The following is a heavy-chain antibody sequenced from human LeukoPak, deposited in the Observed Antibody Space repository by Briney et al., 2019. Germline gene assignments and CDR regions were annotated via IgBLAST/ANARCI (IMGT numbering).Heavy chain of an antibody. CDR3: TRDRDDDSSGSIDDAFDI. V-gene: IGHV3-21*01. D-gene: IGHD3-22*01. Sequence: GGSLRLSCAASGFTFSSYSMNWVRQAPGKGLEWVSSISSRSSYIYNADSVKGRFTISRDNAKTSLYLQMNSLRAEDTAVYYCTRDRDDDSSGSIDDAFDIWGQGTMVTVSS. CDR1: GFTFSSYS. J-gene: IGHJ3*02. CDR2: ISSRSSYI.